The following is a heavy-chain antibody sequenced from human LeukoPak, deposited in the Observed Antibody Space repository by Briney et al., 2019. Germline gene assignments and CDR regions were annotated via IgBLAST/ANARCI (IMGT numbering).Heavy chain of an antibody. D-gene: IGHD2-2*01. CDR1: GGSISSSSYY. Sequence: SETLSLTCTVSGGSISSSSYYWGWIRQPPGKGLEWIGSIYYSGSTYYNPSLKSRVTISVDTPKNQFSLKLSSVTGADTAVYYCARLGGSSTTIDYWGQGTLVTVSS. V-gene: IGHV4-39*01. J-gene: IGHJ4*02. CDR2: IYYSGST. CDR3: ARLGGSSTTIDY.